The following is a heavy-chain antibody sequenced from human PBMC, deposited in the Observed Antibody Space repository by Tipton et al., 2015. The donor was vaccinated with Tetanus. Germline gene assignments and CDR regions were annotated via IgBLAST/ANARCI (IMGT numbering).Heavy chain of an antibody. CDR3: ARHPPPYYYGSGSYRDY. CDR1: GGSISGSSYY. Sequence: TLSLTCSVSGGSISGSSYYWSWIRQPPGKALEWIGSIYYSGSTFYHPSLQSRVTISVDTSKNQFSLRLSSVTAADTAVYFCARHPPPYYYGSGSYRDYWGQGTPVTVSA. D-gene: IGHD3-10*01. J-gene: IGHJ4*02. V-gene: IGHV4-39*01. CDR2: IYYSGST.